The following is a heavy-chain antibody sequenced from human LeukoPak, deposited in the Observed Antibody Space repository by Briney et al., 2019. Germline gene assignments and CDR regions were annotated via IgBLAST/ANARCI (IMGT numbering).Heavy chain of an antibody. Sequence: PGGSLRLSCAVSGFTFRSYITSWVPQAPGKGLEWVSAISGSGGSTFYADSVKGRFTTSRDNSKNTLYLQMNSLRAEDTAVYYWAKGSGGSRPHTFDIWGQGTMVTVSS. CDR2: ISGSGGST. CDR1: GFTFRSYI. D-gene: IGHD2-15*01. V-gene: IGHV3-23*01. J-gene: IGHJ3*02. CDR3: AKGSGGSRPHTFDI.